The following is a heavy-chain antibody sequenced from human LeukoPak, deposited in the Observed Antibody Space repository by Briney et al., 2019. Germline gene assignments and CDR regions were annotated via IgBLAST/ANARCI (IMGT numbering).Heavy chain of an antibody. D-gene: IGHD2-2*01. Sequence: GGSLRLSCAASGFTCSSYWMSWVRQAPGKGLEWVANIKQDGSEEYYVDSVKGRFTISRDNAKNSLYLQMNSLRAEDTAVYYCARAGYCSSTSCYYYYYYMDVWGKGTTVTASS. CDR3: ARAGYCSSTSCYYYYYYMDV. J-gene: IGHJ6*03. CDR1: GFTCSSYW. CDR2: IKQDGSEE. V-gene: IGHV3-7*01.